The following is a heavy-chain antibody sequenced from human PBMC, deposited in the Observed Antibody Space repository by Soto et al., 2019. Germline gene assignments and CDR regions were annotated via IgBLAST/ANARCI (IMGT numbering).Heavy chain of an antibody. D-gene: IGHD3-10*01. CDR2: IDPSDSYT. CDR3: AREYYFSPDYYYGMDV. V-gene: IGHV5-10-1*01. J-gene: IGHJ6*02. Sequence: GESLKISCKGSGYSFTSYWISWVRQMPGKGLEWMGRIDPSDSYTNYSPSFQGHVTISADKSISTAYLQWSSLKASDTAMYYCAREYYFSPDYYYGMDVWGQGTTVTVS. CDR1: GYSFTSYW.